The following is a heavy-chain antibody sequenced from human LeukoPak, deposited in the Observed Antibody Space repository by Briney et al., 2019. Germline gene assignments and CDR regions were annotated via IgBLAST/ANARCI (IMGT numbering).Heavy chain of an antibody. J-gene: IGHJ6*03. CDR2: IIPIFGTA. CDR1: GGTFSSYA. Sequence: SVKVSCKASGGTFSSYAISWVRQAPGQGLEWMGGIIPIFGTANYAQKFQGRVTITTDESTSTAYMELSSLRSEDTAVYYCAGPSSGYYFDYYYYVDVWGKGTTVTVSS. D-gene: IGHD3-22*01. CDR3: AGPSSGYYFDYYYYVDV. V-gene: IGHV1-69*05.